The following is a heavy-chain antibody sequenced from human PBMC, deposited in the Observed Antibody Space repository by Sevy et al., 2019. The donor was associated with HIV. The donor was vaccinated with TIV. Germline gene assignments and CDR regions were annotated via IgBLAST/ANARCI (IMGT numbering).Heavy chain of an antibody. CDR2: IYPDDSDP. D-gene: IGHD5-18*01. CDR3: ARQTQGYRFGKRWYDH. J-gene: IGHJ5*02. Sequence: GESLKISCQASGYSFPYNWIAWVRQMPGKGLEWMGIIYPDDSDPRYSPSFQGQVTISVDKSTSTAYLQWGSLKVSDSAMYYCARQTQGYRFGKRWYDHWGQGTLVTVSS. CDR1: GYSFPYNW. V-gene: IGHV5-51*01.